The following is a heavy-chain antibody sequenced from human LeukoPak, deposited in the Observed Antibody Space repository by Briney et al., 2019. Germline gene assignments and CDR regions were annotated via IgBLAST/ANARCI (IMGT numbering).Heavy chain of an antibody. V-gene: IGHV3-53*01. CDR1: GYTVSSNY. CDR3: AREGGRAAAGRFDY. Sequence: GGSLILACAASGYTVSSNYMSWVRQAPGRGLEWVSVIYSGGSTYYADSVKGRFTISRDNSKNTLYLQMNSLRAEDTAVYYCAREGGRAAAGRFDYWGQGTLVTVST. J-gene: IGHJ4*02. D-gene: IGHD6-13*01. CDR2: IYSGGST.